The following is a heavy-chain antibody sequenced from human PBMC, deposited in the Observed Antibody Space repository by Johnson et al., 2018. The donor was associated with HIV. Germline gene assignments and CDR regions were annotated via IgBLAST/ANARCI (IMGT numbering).Heavy chain of an antibody. Sequence: QVQLVESGGGVVQPGRSLRLSCAASGFTFSSYAMHWVRQAPGKGLEWVAVISYDGSNKYYADSVKGRFTISRDNSKNTLYLQMNSLRAEDTAVYYCAKDLFTEREDDVFDFWGQGTMVTVSS. CDR3: AKDLFTEREDDVFDF. CDR1: GFTFSSYA. D-gene: IGHD1-26*01. J-gene: IGHJ3*01. V-gene: IGHV3-30-3*01. CDR2: ISYDGSNK.